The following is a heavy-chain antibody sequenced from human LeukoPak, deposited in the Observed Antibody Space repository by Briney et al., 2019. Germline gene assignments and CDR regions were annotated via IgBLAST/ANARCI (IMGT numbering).Heavy chain of an antibody. CDR3: AREMRRGIAVAGIGY. CDR1: GGSFSGYY. CDR2: INHSGST. J-gene: IGHJ4*02. D-gene: IGHD6-19*01. Sequence: SETLSLTCAVYGGSFSGYYWSWIRQPPGKGLEWIGEINHSGSTNYNPSLKSRVTISVDTSKNQFSLKLSSVTAADTAVYYCAREMRRGIAVAGIGYWGQGTLVTVSS. V-gene: IGHV4-34*01.